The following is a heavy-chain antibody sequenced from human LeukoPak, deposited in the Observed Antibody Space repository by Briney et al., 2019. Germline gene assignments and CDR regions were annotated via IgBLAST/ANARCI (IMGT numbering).Heavy chain of an antibody. CDR2: IKEDGTDK. CDR1: GFTFSSYW. D-gene: IGHD2-15*01. Sequence: PGGSLRLSCAAPGFTFSSYWMSWVRQAPGKGLEWVASIKEDGTDKYYVGSVKGRFTISRDNSKNTLSLQMNSLRGEDTAVYYCARDRSEKYSTDYWGQGTLVTVSS. V-gene: IGHV3-7*01. CDR3: ARDRSEKYSTDY. J-gene: IGHJ4*02.